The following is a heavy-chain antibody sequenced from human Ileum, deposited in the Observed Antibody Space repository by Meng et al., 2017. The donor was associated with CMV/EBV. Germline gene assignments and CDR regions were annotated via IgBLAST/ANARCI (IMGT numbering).Heavy chain of an antibody. CDR3: ARGITIFGVAGAHVDS. V-gene: IGHV4-30-4*08. Sequence: GSMLSGDYYWTWLRQPPGKGLEWIGYIPYSGSPYYNPTLKSRVSISIDTSKKQFSLKVSSVTAADTAVYYCARGITIFGVAGAHVDSWGQGTLVTVSS. CDR2: IPYSGSP. D-gene: IGHD3-3*01. CDR1: GSMLSGDYY. J-gene: IGHJ4*02.